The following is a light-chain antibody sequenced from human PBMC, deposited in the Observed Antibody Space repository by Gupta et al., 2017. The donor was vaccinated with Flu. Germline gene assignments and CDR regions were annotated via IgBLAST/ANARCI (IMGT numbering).Light chain of an antibody. Sequence: QSALTQPPSASGSPRQSVTISCTGTSRDVGGYSYVSWYQQHPGKAPKLMIYDVSKRPSGVPDRFSGSKSGNTASLTVSGLQADDEADYYCSSYAGNYRGVFGGGTKLTV. CDR3: SSYAGNYRGV. CDR2: DVS. CDR1: SRDVGGYSY. J-gene: IGLJ3*02. V-gene: IGLV2-8*01.